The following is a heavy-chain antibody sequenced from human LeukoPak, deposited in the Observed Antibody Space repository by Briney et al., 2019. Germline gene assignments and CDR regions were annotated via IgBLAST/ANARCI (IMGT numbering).Heavy chain of an antibody. CDR1: GFTFSNYA. V-gene: IGHV3-48*02. J-gene: IGHJ6*02. D-gene: IGHD3-10*02. CDR3: ARDLHYYVAMDV. Sequence: GGSLRLSCAASGFTFSNYAMNWVRQAPGRGLEWVSHIFSSDSTIGYADSVKGRFTISRDNAKNSLYLQMNNLRDEDTALYYCARDLHYYVAMDVWGQGTTVTVSS. CDR2: IFSSDSTI.